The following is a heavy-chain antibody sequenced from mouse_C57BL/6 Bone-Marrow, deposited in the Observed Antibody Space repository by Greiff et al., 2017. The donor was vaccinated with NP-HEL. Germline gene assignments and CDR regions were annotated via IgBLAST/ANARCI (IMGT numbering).Heavy chain of an antibody. V-gene: IGHV1-26*01. CDR2: INPNNGGT. Sequence: VQLQQSGPELVKPGASVKISCKASGYTFTDYYMNWVKQSHGKSLEWIGDINPNNGGTSYNQKFKGKATLTVDKSSSTAYMELRSLTSEDSAVYYCARVTVVATNFDYWGQGTTLTVSS. D-gene: IGHD1-1*01. J-gene: IGHJ2*01. CDR1: GYTFTDYY. CDR3: ARVTVVATNFDY.